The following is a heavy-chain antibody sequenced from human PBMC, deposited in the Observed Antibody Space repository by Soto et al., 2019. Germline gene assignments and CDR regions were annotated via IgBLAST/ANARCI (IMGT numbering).Heavy chain of an antibody. CDR1: GFPFSSYA. Sequence: GGSLRLSCAASGFPFSSYAMHWVRQAPGKGLEWVAVISYDGSNKYYADSVKGRFTISRDNSKNTLYLQMNSLRAEDTAVYYCARAPPEGAARPEYYFDYWGQGTLVTVS. J-gene: IGHJ4*02. CDR2: ISYDGSNK. D-gene: IGHD6-6*01. V-gene: IGHV3-30-3*01. CDR3: ARAPPEGAARPEYYFDY.